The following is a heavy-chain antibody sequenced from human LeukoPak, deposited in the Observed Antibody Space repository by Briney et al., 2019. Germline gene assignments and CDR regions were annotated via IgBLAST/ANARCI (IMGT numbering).Heavy chain of an antibody. Sequence: GGSLRLSCAAFGFTFSSYAMHWVRQAPGKGLEWVAVISYDGSNKYYADSVKGRFTISRDNSKNTLYLQMNSLRAEDTAVYYCARGPDYSSGYYDWGQGTLVTVSS. CDR2: ISYDGSNK. V-gene: IGHV3-30-3*01. CDR3: ARGPDYSSGYYD. J-gene: IGHJ4*02. D-gene: IGHD3-22*01. CDR1: GFTFSSYA.